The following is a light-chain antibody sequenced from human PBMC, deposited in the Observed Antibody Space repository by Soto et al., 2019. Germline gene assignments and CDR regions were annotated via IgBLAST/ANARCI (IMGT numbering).Light chain of an antibody. V-gene: IGKV3-11*01. CDR2: DAS. CDR3: QQRSNWPPIT. Sequence: EIVLTQSPATLSLSPGERATLSCKASQSVGSYLDWYQHKPGQAPRLLIYDASNRATGSPARFSGSGSGTDFTLTISSLEPEDFAVYYCQQRSNWPPITFGQGTRLEIK. J-gene: IGKJ5*01. CDR1: QSVGSY.